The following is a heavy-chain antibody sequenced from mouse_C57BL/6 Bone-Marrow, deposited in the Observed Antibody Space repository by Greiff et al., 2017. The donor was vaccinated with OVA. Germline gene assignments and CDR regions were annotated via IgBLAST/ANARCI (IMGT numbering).Heavy chain of an antibody. CDR3: ARADSSGYWFAY. J-gene: IGHJ3*01. Sequence: QVQLQQSGPELVKPGASVKISCKASGYAFSSSWMNWVKQRPGKGLEWIGRIYPGDGDTNYNGKFKGKATLTADKASSTAYMQLSSLTSEDSAVYFGARADSSGYWFAYWGQGTLVTVSA. V-gene: IGHV1-82*01. D-gene: IGHD3-2*02. CDR1: GYAFSSSW. CDR2: IYPGDGDT.